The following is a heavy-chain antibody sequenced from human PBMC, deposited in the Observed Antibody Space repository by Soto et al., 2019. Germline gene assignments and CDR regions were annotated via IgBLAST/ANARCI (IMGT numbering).Heavy chain of an antibody. CDR3: AKDPQPYQLPQHYFDY. Sequence: PSETLSLTCTVSGGSISSYYWSWIRQPPGKGLEWIGYIYYSGSTNYNPSLKSRVTISVDTSKNQFSLKLSSVTAADTAVYYCAKDPQPYQLPQHYFDYWGQGTLVTVSS. V-gene: IGHV4-59*01. D-gene: IGHD2-2*01. CDR1: GGSISSYY. J-gene: IGHJ4*02. CDR2: IYYSGST.